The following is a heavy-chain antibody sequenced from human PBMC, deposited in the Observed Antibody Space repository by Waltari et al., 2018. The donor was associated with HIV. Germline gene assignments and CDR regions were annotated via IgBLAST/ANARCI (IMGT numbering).Heavy chain of an antibody. CDR3: STSRPGAMFGDA. Sequence: QGQLVQSGAEVKQSGASVRISCKASGYPFTNYDINWLRQATGQGLEWMGWKNPSTGNAGFAHKFQGRVVMTRDIPINTAYMELSGLTSHDAAVYYCSTSRPGAMFGDAWGQGTLVTVSS. CDR1: GYPFTNYD. CDR2: KNPSTGNA. J-gene: IGHJ5*02. V-gene: IGHV1-8*02. D-gene: IGHD3-3*01.